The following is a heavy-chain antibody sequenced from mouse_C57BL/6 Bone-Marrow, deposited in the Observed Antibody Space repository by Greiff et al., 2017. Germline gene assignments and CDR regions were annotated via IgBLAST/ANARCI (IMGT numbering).Heavy chain of an antibody. Sequence: EVKLVESGGGLVQPGGSLKLSCAASGFTFSDYYMYWVRQTPEKRLEWVAYISNGGGSTYYPDTVKGRFTISRDNAKNTLYLQMSRLKSEDTAMYYCARWGALYGSSYVAMDYWGQGTSVTVSS. CDR1: GFTFSDYY. CDR3: ARWGALYGSSYVAMDY. CDR2: ISNGGGST. D-gene: IGHD1-1*01. J-gene: IGHJ4*01. V-gene: IGHV5-12*01.